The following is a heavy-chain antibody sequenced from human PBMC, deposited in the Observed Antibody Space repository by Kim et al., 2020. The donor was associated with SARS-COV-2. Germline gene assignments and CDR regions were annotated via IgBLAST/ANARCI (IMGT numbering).Heavy chain of an antibody. CDR3: ARGTLTSLAGGASDP. Sequence: ASVKVSCKASGYALGRYYMHWVRQAPGQGLEWMGILNPRDGNTRSSEIFKGRLTVTSDTSTETVYMELRNLTFGDTATYYCARGTLTSLAGGASDPWGQGTVLTVSS. D-gene: IGHD6-19*01. CDR1: GYALGRYY. V-gene: IGHV1-46*01. J-gene: IGHJ5*02. CDR2: LNPRDGNT.